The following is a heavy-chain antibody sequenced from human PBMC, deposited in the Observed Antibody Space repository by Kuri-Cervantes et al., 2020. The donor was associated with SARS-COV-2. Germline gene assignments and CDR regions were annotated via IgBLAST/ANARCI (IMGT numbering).Heavy chain of an antibody. Sequence: GESLKISCSASGFTFSSYAMHWVRQAPGKGLEYVSAISSNGGSTYYADSVKGRFTISRDNSKNTLYLQMGSLRAEDTAVYYCVKGSSSWYDFWFDPWGQGTLVTVSS. D-gene: IGHD6-13*01. CDR3: VKGSSSWYDFWFDP. CDR1: GFTFSSYA. V-gene: IGHV3-64D*08. CDR2: ISSNGGST. J-gene: IGHJ5*02.